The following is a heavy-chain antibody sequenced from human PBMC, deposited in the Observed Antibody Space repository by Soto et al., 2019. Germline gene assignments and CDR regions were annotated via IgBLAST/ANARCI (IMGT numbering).Heavy chain of an antibody. D-gene: IGHD3-22*01. V-gene: IGHV3-74*01. CDR1: GFTFSSYW. CDR3: ARPTMTRTLSGDY. CDR2: INSDGSST. J-gene: IGHJ4*02. Sequence: EVQLVESGGGLVQPGGSLRLSCAASGFTFSSYWMHWVRQAPGKGLVWVSRINSDGSSTSYADSVKGRFTISRDNAKNTLYRPMNSLGAEDTAVYYCARPTMTRTLSGDYWGQGTLVTVSS.